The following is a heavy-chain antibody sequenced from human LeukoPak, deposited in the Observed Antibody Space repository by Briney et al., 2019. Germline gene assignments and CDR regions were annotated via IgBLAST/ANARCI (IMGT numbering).Heavy chain of an antibody. Sequence: ASVKVSCKASGYTFTSYGISWVRQAPGQGLEWMGWISAYNGNTNYAQKLQGRVTMTTDTSTSTAYMELSSLRSEDTAVYYCALMPQRYFDWSYEIFDYWGQGTLVTVSS. D-gene: IGHD3-9*01. CDR3: ALMPQRYFDWSYEIFDY. CDR2: ISAYNGNT. V-gene: IGHV1-18*01. J-gene: IGHJ4*02. CDR1: GYTFTSYG.